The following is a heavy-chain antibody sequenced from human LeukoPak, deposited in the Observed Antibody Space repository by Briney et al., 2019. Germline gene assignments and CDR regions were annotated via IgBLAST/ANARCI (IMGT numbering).Heavy chain of an antibody. CDR1: GFTFSDHY. D-gene: IGHD3-22*01. Sequence: GGSLRLSCAASGFTFSDHYMDWVRQAPGKGLEWVGRTRNKANSYTTEYNASVKGRFTISRDDSKNSLYLQMNSLKTEDTAVYYCARGKRSYYYDSSGSLYWYYYGMDVWGQGTTVTVSS. J-gene: IGHJ6*02. CDR2: TRNKANSYTT. CDR3: ARGKRSYYYDSSGSLYWYYYGMDV. V-gene: IGHV3-72*01.